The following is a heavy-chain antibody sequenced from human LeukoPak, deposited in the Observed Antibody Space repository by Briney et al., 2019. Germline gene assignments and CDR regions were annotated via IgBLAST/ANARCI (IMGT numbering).Heavy chain of an antibody. CDR2: IYYSGST. CDR1: GVSISSYY. CDR3: ARHGPYDILTGYYNWFDP. V-gene: IGHV4-59*08. J-gene: IGHJ5*02. Sequence: SETLSLTCTVSGVSISSYYWSWIRQPPGKGLEWIGYIYYSGSTNYNPSLKSRVTISVDTSKNQFSLKLSSVTAADTAVYYCARHGPYDILTGYYNWFDPWGQGTLVTVSS. D-gene: IGHD3-9*01.